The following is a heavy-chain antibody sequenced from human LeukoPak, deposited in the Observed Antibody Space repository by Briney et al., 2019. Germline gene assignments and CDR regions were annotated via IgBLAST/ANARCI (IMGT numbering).Heavy chain of an antibody. CDR1: GFTFSGYT. D-gene: IGHD2-2*01. CDR2: ISSSSTSI. CDR3: AKDQDIVVVPAAQD. Sequence: GGSLRLSCAASGFTFSGYTMNWVRQAPGKGLECVSYISSSSTSIYYADSVKGRFTISRDNAKNSLWLQMNSLRAEDTAVYYCAKDQDIVVVPAAQDWGQGTLVTVSS. V-gene: IGHV3-48*01. J-gene: IGHJ4*02.